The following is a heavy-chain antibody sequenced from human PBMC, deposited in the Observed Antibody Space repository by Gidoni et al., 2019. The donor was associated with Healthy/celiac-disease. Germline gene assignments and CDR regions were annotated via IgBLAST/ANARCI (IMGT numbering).Heavy chain of an antibody. CDR3: ASVQRLAPTGDY. CDR1: GGTFSSYA. V-gene: IGHV1-69*04. J-gene: IGHJ4*02. Sequence: QVQLVQSGAEVKKPGSSVKVSCKASGGTFSSYAISWVRQAPGHGLEWMGRIIPILGIANYAQKFQGRVTITADKSTSTAYMELSSLRSEDTAVYYCASVQRLAPTGDYWGQGTLVTVSS. D-gene: IGHD3-9*01. CDR2: IIPILGIA.